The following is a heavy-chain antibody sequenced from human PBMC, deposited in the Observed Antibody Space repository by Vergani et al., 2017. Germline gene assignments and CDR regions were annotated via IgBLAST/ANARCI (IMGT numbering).Heavy chain of an antibody. J-gene: IGHJ6*02. CDR1: GFTFGDYD. Sequence: EVQLVESGGGLVQPGRSLRLSCTASGFTFGDYDMIWVRQAPGKGLEWVGFLRSRAYGGTAEHAASVKGRFTISRDDSKSIAYLQMNSLKTEDTAVYYCTRGDTVVTPGGDYYYNGMDVWGQGTTVTVSS. V-gene: IGHV3-49*04. D-gene: IGHD4-23*01. CDR3: TRGDTVVTPGGDYYYNGMDV. CDR2: LRSRAYGGTA.